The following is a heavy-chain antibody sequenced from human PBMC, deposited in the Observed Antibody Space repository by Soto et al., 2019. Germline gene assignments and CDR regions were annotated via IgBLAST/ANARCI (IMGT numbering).Heavy chain of an antibody. CDR1: GFTFSSYA. V-gene: IGHV3-23*01. D-gene: IGHD6-19*01. CDR3: ARRSSGWYFDY. J-gene: IGHJ4*02. Sequence: EVQLLESGGGLVQPGGSLRLSCAASGFTFSSYAMSWVRQAPGKGLEWVSVISGSGGSTYYADSVKGRFTISRDNSKNTLYLQMNSLRGEDMAVYYCARRSSGWYFDYWGQGPLVTVSS. CDR2: ISGSGGST.